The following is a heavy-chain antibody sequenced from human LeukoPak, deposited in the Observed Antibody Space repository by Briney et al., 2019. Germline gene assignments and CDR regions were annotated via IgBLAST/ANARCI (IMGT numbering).Heavy chain of an antibody. CDR1: GFTFNNYA. V-gene: IGHV3-23*01. Sequence: GGSLRLSCAASGFTFNNYAMNWVRQAPGKGLEWVSRISGSGGTTYCADSVKGRFTISRDNSKNTLYLQMNSLSVEDTAVYYCAKAGSVLGATDWFDPWGQGTLVTVSS. J-gene: IGHJ5*02. D-gene: IGHD1-26*01. CDR2: ISGSGGTT. CDR3: AKAGSVLGATDWFDP.